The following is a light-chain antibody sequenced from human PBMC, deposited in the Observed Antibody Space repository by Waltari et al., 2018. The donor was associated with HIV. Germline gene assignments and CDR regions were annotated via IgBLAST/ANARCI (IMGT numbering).Light chain of an antibody. V-gene: IGLV2-14*01. J-gene: IGLJ2*01. CDR1: SSDIGDHNF. Sequence: QSALTQPASVSGSPGQSITISCTGTSSDIGDHNFVSWYQQHPGKAPKLMIYEVSNRPSGVSNRFAGSKSGNTASLTISGRQAEDEADYYCSSYTTTTTVVFGGGTKLTVL. CDR3: SSYTTTTTVV. CDR2: EVS.